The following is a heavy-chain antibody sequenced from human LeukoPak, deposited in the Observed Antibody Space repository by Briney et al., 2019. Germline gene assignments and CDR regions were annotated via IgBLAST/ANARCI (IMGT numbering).Heavy chain of an antibody. D-gene: IGHD3/OR15-3a*01. CDR1: GVSVSSSNSY. J-gene: IGHJ4*02. CDR3: ARQTGSGLFILP. CDR2: IYYSGNT. Sequence: SETLSLTCTVSGVSVSSSNSYWGWIRQPPGKGLEWIGSIYYSGNTYYNASLKSQVSISIDTSKNQFSLRLTSVTAADTAVYYCARQTGSGLFILPGGQGTLVTVSS. V-gene: IGHV4-39*01.